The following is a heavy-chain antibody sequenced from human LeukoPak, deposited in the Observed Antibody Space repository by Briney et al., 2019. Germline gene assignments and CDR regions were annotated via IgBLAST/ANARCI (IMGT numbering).Heavy chain of an antibody. CDR2: ISAYSGNT. V-gene: IGHV1-18*01. D-gene: IGHD6-6*01. Sequence: ASVKVSCKASGYTFTNYGFSWVRQAPGQGLEWMGWISAYSGNTNYAQNLPGRVPMTRDTSISKDYLELHRLKSEDTAAYYCASVRNSGSSLYIWGEGTIFSVSS. J-gene: IGHJ3*02. CDR1: GYTFTNYG. CDR3: ASVRNSGSSLYI.